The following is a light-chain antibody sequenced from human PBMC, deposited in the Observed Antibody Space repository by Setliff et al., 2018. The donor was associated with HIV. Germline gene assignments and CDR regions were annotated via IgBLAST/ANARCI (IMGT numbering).Light chain of an antibody. CDR1: SRDVGGYNY. J-gene: IGLJ1*01. CDR3: GSYAITNTLP. CDR2: EVR. Sequence: QSVLTQPAAVSGSPGQSITISCTGTSRDVGGYNYVSWYQQHPGKAPKLIIYEVRNRPSGVSNRFSGSKSGNTASLTISGLQTEDEADYYCGSYAITNTLPFGTGTKVTVL. V-gene: IGLV2-14*01.